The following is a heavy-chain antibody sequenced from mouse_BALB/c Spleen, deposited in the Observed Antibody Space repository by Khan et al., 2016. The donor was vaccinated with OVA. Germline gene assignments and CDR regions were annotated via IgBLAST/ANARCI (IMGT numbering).Heavy chain of an antibody. CDR3: ARCGNYGWFAY. CDR2: ITYSGST. J-gene: IGHJ3*01. CDR1: GDSITSGY. D-gene: IGHD2-1*01. V-gene: IGHV3-8*02. Sequence: EVQLQESGPSLVKPSQTLSLTCSVTGDSITSGYWHWIRKFPGNKLEYMGYITYSGSTYYSPSLKSRISITRDTSKNKYYLQLDSVTTEDTATYYCARCGNYGWFAYWGQGTLVTVSA.